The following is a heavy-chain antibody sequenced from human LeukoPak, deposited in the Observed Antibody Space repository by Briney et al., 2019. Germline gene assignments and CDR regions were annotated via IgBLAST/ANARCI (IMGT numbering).Heavy chain of an antibody. D-gene: IGHD2-21*01. CDR2: ISISSTTI. Sequence: GGSLRLSCAASGFALSSHEMNWVRQAPGKGLEWVAYISISSTTIHYADCVKGRFTISRDNAKNSLYLQMNSLRPEDTAVYYCGRDATASVIYYMDVWGKGTTVTISS. CDR3: GRDATASVIYYMDV. CDR1: GFALSSHE. V-gene: IGHV3-48*03. J-gene: IGHJ6*03.